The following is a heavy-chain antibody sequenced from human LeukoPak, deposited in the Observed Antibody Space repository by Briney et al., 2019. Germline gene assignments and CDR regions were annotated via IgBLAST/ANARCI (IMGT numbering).Heavy chain of an antibody. CDR3: ARDCSGGSCYGAFDI. J-gene: IGHJ3*02. CDR2: IYYSGST. V-gene: IGHV4-59*12. D-gene: IGHD2-15*01. CDR1: GGSISSYY. Sequence: SETLSLTCTVSGGSISSYYWSWIRQPPGKGLEWIGYIYYSGSTNYNPSLKSRVTISVDTSKNQFSLKLSSVTASDTAVYYCARDCSGGSCYGAFDIWGQGTMVTVSS.